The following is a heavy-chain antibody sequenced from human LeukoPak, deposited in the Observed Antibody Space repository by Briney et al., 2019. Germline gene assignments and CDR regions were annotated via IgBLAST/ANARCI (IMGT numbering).Heavy chain of an antibody. V-gene: IGHV1-69*13. Sequence: ASVKVSCKVSGYTLTELSMHWVRQAPGQGLEWMGGIIPIFGTANYAQKFQGRVTITADESTSTAYMELSSLRSEDAAVYYCASNAGYSYGYGNDYWGQGTLVTVSS. CDR2: IIPIFGTA. CDR3: ASNAGYSYGYGNDY. CDR1: GYTLTELS. J-gene: IGHJ4*02. D-gene: IGHD5-18*01.